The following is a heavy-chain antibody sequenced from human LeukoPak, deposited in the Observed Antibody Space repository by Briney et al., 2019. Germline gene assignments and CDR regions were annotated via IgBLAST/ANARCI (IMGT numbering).Heavy chain of an antibody. V-gene: IGHV3-33*01. CDR3: ARNYYDSSGYSPGTDY. D-gene: IGHD3-22*01. CDR1: GFTFSSYG. J-gene: IGHJ4*02. Sequence: GGSLRLSCAASGFTFSSYGIHWVRQAPGKGLEWVAVIWYDGSNKYYADSVKGRFTISRDNSKNTLYLQMNSLRAEDTAVYYCARNYYDSSGYSPGTDYWGQGTLVTVSS. CDR2: IWYDGSNK.